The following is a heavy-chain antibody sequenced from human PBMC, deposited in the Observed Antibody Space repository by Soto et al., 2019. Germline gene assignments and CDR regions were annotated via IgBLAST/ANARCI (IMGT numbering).Heavy chain of an antibody. CDR1: GFTFSSYV. CDR3: ARPLRDSSGYFRY. CDR2: ISYDGSNK. D-gene: IGHD3-22*01. Sequence: PGGSLRLSCAASGFTFSSYVMHWVRQAPGKGLEWVAVISYDGSNKYYADSVKGRFTISRDNSKNTLYLQMNSLRAEDTAMYYCARPLRDSSGYFRYWGQGTLVTVSS. J-gene: IGHJ4*02. V-gene: IGHV3-30-3*01.